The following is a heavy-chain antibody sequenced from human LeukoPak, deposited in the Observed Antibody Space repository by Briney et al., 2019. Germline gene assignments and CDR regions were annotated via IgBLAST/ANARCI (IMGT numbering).Heavy chain of an antibody. CDR3: AKDEYDFWSGYPDY. CDR1: GFTFGDYA. CDR2: ISYDGSNK. Sequence: GGSLRLSCTTSGFTFGDYAMTWVRQAPGKGLEWVAVISYDGSNKYYADSVKGRFTISRDNSKNTLYLQMNSLRAEDTAVYYCAKDEYDFWSGYPDYWGQGTLVTVSS. V-gene: IGHV3-30*04. D-gene: IGHD3-3*01. J-gene: IGHJ4*02.